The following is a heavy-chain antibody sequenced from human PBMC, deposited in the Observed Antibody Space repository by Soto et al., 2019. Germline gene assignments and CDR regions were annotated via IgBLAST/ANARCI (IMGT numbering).Heavy chain of an antibody. J-gene: IGHJ5*02. D-gene: IGHD1-26*01. Sequence: GGSLRLSCAASGFIFENFGMSWVRQAPGKGLEWISSISGSGLKKYYADSVKGRFTISRDNSKSTVYLELNNLSAEDTAVYHCAKNQGVELVPLATVDWFDPWGQGSVVTVSS. CDR1: GFIFENFG. V-gene: IGHV3-23*01. CDR3: AKNQGVELVPLATVDWFDP. CDR2: ISGSGLKK.